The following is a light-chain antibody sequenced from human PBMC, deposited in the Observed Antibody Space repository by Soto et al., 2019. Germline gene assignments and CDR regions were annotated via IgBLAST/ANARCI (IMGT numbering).Light chain of an antibody. CDR2: GAS. Sequence: EIVMTQSPVTLSVSPGEIATLSCRASQSVGANLAGYQQKPGQGPRLLIHGASTRATGIPARFSGSGSGTEFSLTISSLQSEDFATYDCLQYNNWTRWTFGQGTKVEIK. CDR1: QSVGAN. V-gene: IGKV3-15*01. CDR3: LQYNNWTRWT. J-gene: IGKJ1*01.